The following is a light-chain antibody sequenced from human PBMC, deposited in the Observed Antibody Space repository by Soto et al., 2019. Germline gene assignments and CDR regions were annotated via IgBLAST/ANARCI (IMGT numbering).Light chain of an antibody. CDR3: QQSYMDPIT. CDR1: QNINDC. CDR2: GAS. Sequence: DIQMTQSQSSLSASVGDRVTITCRASQNINDCLNWYQQKPRKAPELLIYGASSLQSGVPSRFSGSGSGTDFTLTITILQPEDFATYFCQQSYMDPITFGQGTRLEIK. J-gene: IGKJ5*01. V-gene: IGKV1-39*01.